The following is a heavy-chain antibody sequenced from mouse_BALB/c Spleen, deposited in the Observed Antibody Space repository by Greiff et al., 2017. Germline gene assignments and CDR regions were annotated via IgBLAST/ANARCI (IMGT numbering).Heavy chain of an antibody. J-gene: IGHJ4*01. CDR2: INPSTGYT. CDR3: APKLGPMDY. V-gene: IGHV1-7*01. D-gene: IGHD4-1*01. Sequence: QVQLQESGAELAKPGASVKMSCKASGYTFTSYWMHWVKQRPGQGLEWIGYINPSTGYTEYNQKFKDKATLTADKSSSTAYMQLSSLTSEDSAVYYCAPKLGPMDYWGQGTSVTVSS. CDR1: GYTFTSYW.